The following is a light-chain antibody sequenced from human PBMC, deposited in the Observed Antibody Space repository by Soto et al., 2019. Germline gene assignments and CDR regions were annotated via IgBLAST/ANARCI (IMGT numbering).Light chain of an antibody. CDR2: GAS. V-gene: IGKV3-20*01. Sequence: EIVLTQSPGTLSLSPGERATLSCRASQSVSRSYLAWYQQKPGQAPRLLIYGASSRATAIPDRFSGSGSGTDFTLTISRLEPEDFAVYYCQQYGSSPRTFVQGTKVEIK. J-gene: IGKJ1*01. CDR1: QSVSRSY. CDR3: QQYGSSPRT.